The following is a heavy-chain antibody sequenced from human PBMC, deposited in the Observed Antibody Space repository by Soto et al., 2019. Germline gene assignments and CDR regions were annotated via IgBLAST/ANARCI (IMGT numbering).Heavy chain of an antibody. CDR2: ISSSSSYI. CDR3: ARKTHCSSTSCYDYDILTGYYDY. V-gene: IGHV3-21*01. D-gene: IGHD3-9*01. Sequence: GGSLRLSRAASGFTFSSYSMNWVRQAPGKGLEWVSSISSSSSYIYYADSVKGRFTISRDNAKNSLYLQMNSLRAEDTAVYYCARKTHCSSTSCYDYDILTGYYDYWGQGTLVTVSS. J-gene: IGHJ4*02. CDR1: GFTFSSYS.